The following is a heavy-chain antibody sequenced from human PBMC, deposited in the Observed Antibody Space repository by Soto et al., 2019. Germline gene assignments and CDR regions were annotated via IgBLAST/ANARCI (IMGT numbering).Heavy chain of an antibody. CDR2: INPNSGGT. D-gene: IGHD3-3*01. Sequence: ASVKVSRKASGYTFTGYYMHWVRQAPGQGLEWMGWINPNSGGTNYAQKFQGWVTMTWDTSISTAYMELSSLRSDHTGVYYCARDRVEVDPYYDFWSGYPYYGMDVWGQGTTVTVS. CDR1: GYTFTGYY. J-gene: IGHJ6*02. CDR3: ARDRVEVDPYYDFWSGYPYYGMDV. V-gene: IGHV1-2*04.